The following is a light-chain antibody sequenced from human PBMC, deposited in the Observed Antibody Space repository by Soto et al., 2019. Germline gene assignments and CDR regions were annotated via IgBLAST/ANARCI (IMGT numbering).Light chain of an antibody. CDR2: LNSDGSH. Sequence: QSVLTQSPSASASLGASVTLTCTLSSGHSSYAIAWHQQQPEKGPRYLMKLNSDGSHSKGDVIPDRFSGSSSGAERYLTISSLQSEDEADYYCQTWGTGIPWVFGGGTKLTVL. J-gene: IGLJ3*02. CDR1: SGHSSYA. V-gene: IGLV4-69*01. CDR3: QTWGTGIPWV.